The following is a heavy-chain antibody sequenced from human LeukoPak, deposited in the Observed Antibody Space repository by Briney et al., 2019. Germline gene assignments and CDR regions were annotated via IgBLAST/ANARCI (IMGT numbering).Heavy chain of an antibody. V-gene: IGHV3-23*01. CDR2: ISGSGGST. J-gene: IGHJ4*02. CDR3: AKVWEYYYESSGLFDY. Sequence: GASLRLSCAASGFTFSSYAMSWVRQAPGKGLEWVSAISGSGGSTYYADSVKGRFTISRDNSKNTLYLQMNSLRAEDTAVYYCAKVWEYYYESSGLFDYWGQGTLVTVSS. D-gene: IGHD3-22*01. CDR1: GFTFSSYA.